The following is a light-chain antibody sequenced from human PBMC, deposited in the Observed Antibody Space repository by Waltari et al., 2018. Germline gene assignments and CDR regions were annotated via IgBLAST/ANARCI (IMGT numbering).Light chain of an antibody. Sequence: DIQMTQSPSTLSASVGDTVIISCRASQSITTSLAWYQQKPGKAPDVLIYGASNLESGVPSRFSGSGSGTEFTLTISSLQPDDFATYYCQQSYSTPRFGQGTKLEIK. CDR3: QQSYSTPR. J-gene: IGKJ2*01. V-gene: IGKV1-5*03. CDR2: GAS. CDR1: QSITTS.